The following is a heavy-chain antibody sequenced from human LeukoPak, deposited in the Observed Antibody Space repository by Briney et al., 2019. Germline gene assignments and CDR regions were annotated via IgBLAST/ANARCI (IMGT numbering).Heavy chain of an antibody. V-gene: IGHV3-23*01. CDR2: ISASGRGT. CDR3: ATERDSSWTFDS. D-gene: IGHD6-13*01. J-gene: IGHJ4*02. CDR1: GFNFSSFV. Sequence: GGPLRLSCAGSGFNFSSFVMTWVRQAPGKGLEWVSSISASGRGTYYADSVKGRFTISRDNSKNTLYLQMNSLRAEDTAVYYCATERDSSWTFDSWGQGTLVTVSS.